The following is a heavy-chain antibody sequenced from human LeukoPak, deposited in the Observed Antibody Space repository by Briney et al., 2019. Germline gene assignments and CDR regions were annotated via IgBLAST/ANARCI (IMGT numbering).Heavy chain of an antibody. CDR3: ARNYAPFDY. CDR1: GFTVSSNY. J-gene: IGHJ4*02. D-gene: IGHD3-16*01. V-gene: IGHV3-66*01. CDR2: MYSGGTT. Sequence: GGSLRLSCAASGFTVSSNYMSWVRQAPGKGLEWVSSMYSGGTTYYADSVKGRFTISRDNSKNTLYLQMNSLRAEDTAVYYCARNYAPFDYWGQGTLVTVSS.